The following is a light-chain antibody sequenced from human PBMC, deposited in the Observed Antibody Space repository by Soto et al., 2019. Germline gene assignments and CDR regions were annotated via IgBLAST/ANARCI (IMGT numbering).Light chain of an antibody. Sequence: QSVLTQPPSVSATPGQKVTISCSGSSSNIGNNYVFWYQQLPGTAPKVLIHDNNKRPSGIPDRFSGSKSGTSATLAITGLQTGDEADYYCGTWDTSLSAVVFGGGTKLTVL. CDR2: DNN. CDR3: GTWDTSLSAVV. V-gene: IGLV1-51*01. J-gene: IGLJ2*01. CDR1: SSNIGNNY.